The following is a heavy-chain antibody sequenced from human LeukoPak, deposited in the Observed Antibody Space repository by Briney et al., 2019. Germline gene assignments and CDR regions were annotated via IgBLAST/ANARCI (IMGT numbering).Heavy chain of an antibody. D-gene: IGHD3-3*01. CDR1: GFIFTNYF. J-gene: IGHJ4*02. Sequence: GGSLRLSCAASGFIFTNYFMSWVRQAPGKGLEWVASIKHDGSEKYYVDSVRGRFTISRDNTMNSLYLQMSSLRAEDTAVYYCATDRGWRTSGYYLYYFEYWGQGILVTYSS. V-gene: IGHV3-7*01. CDR2: IKHDGSEK. CDR3: ATDRGWRTSGYYLYYFEY.